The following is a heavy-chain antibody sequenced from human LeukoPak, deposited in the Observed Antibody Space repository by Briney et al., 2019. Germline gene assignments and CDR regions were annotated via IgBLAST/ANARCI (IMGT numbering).Heavy chain of an antibody. V-gene: IGHV4-30-4*01. CDR3: ARHNNYDYIWGSYRPTGGFDY. CDR2: IYYSGST. D-gene: IGHD3-16*02. Sequence: SETLSLTCTVSGGSISSGDSYWTRIRQPPGKGLEWIGNIYYSGSTDHNPALKSRVIISVDTSKNQFSLKLSSVTAAHTALYYCARHNNYDYIWGSYRPTGGFDYWGQGTLVTVSS. J-gene: IGHJ4*02. CDR1: GGSISSGDSY.